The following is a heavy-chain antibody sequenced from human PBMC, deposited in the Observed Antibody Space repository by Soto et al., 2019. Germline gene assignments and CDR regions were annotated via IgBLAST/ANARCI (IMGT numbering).Heavy chain of an antibody. Sequence: PGGSLRKSGAESGFTFISYAMHCVSQAPGKGLEWVAIISYDEIYKYYADSVKGRFTISRDNSKNTLYLQMNSLRDEDTAVYYFARDMGYCTNGVCLNWSVPWGQGTLVTVSA. D-gene: IGHD2-8*01. CDR1: GFTFISYA. V-gene: IGHV3-30-3*01. J-gene: IGHJ5*02. CDR2: ISYDEIYK. CDR3: ARDMGYCTNGVCLNWSVP.